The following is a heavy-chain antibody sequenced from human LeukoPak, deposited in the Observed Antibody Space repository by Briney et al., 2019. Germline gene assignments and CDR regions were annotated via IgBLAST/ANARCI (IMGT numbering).Heavy chain of an antibody. CDR1: GYTFTSYD. D-gene: IGHD3-3*01. J-gene: IGHJ3*02. CDR2: MNPNSGNT. Sequence: GASVKVSCKASGYTFTSYDINWVRQATGQGLEWMGWMNPNSGNTGYAQKFQGRVTMTRSTSISTAYMELSSLRSEDTAVYYCARGRRLELSLRFLEWLPDDDAFDIWGQGTMVTVSS. CDR3: ARGRRLELSLRFLEWLPDDDAFDI. V-gene: IGHV1-8*01.